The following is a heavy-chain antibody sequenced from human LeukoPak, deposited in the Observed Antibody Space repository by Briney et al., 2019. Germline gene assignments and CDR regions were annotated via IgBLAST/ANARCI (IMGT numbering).Heavy chain of an antibody. CDR2: VSPSGGDT. CDR1: GFTFSTYS. J-gene: IGHJ4*02. D-gene: IGHD3-22*01. V-gene: IGHV3-23*01. Sequence: GGSLRLSCAASGFTFSTYSMSWVRLAPGKGLEWVSTVSPSGGDTYYVDSVEGRFTISRDNFRNTLYLQMNSLRAEDTAVYYRAKVTITMIVDSYYFDYWGQGTLVTVSS. CDR3: AKVTITMIVDSYYFDY.